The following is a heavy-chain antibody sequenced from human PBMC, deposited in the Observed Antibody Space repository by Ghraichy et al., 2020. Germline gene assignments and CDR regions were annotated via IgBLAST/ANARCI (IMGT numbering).Heavy chain of an antibody. CDR1: RGSIHSYY. J-gene: IGHJ4*02. CDR2: IYSSGTT. D-gene: IGHD5-18*01. V-gene: IGHV4-59*01. CDR3: ARVRRGYTYGDFDN. Sequence: SETLSLTCTVSRGSIHSYYWSWIRQPPGKGLEWIGYIYSSGTTNYNPSFKSRVTISVDSSKNQFSLKLTSVTAAATAVYYCARVRRGYTYGDFDNWGQGTLVTVSS.